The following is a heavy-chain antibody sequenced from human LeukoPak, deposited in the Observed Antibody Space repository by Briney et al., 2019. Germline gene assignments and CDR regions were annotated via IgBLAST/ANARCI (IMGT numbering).Heavy chain of an antibody. CDR1: GFNFDDYA. CDR2: INWNSGRI. Sequence: GRSLRLSCAASGFNFDDYAIHWVRQVPGKGLEWVSAINWNSGRIGYADSVKGRFIISRDNAKKSLYLQMNSLRPEDTGLYSCAKTIIGDDAFDIWGQGTLVTVSS. CDR3: AKTIIGDDAFDI. J-gene: IGHJ3*02. D-gene: IGHD2/OR15-2a*01. V-gene: IGHV3-9*01.